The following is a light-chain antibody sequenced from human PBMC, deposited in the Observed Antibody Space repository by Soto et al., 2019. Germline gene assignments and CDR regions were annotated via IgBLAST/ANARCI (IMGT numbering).Light chain of an antibody. Sequence: EIVMTQSPVALSVSPGERAALSCRASQSVGRNFAWYQQRPGQAPRVLIYGTSNRATGVPASFSGSGSVTDFTLTISSLQSADFAVYYCQQYNNWPYTFGQGTRLEIK. CDR2: GTS. CDR3: QQYNNWPYT. J-gene: IGKJ2*01. V-gene: IGKV3-15*01. CDR1: QSVGRN.